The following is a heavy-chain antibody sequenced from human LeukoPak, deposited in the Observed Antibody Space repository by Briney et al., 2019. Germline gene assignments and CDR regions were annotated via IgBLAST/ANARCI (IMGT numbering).Heavy chain of an antibody. CDR1: GGTFSSYA. D-gene: IGHD7-27*01. J-gene: IGHJ4*02. CDR3: ASGLLVSGERTLNFDY. V-gene: IGHV1-69*04. Sequence: GASVKVSCKASGGTFSSYAISWVRQAPGQGLEWMGRIIPILGIANYAQKFQGRVTITADKSTSTAYMELSSLRSEDTAVYYCASGLLVSGERTLNFDYWGQGTLVTVSS. CDR2: IIPILGIA.